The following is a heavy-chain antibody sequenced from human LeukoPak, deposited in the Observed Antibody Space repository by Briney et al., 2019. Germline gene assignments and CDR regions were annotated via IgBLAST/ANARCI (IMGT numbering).Heavy chain of an antibody. CDR3: ATGEAAAGFS. D-gene: IGHD6-13*01. J-gene: IGHJ5*02. CDR1: GFTFSSYE. CDR2: ISSSGSTI. Sequence: GGSLRLSCAASGFTFSSYEMNWVRQAPGKGLEWVSYISSSGSTIYYAGSVKGRLTISRDNAKNSLYLQMNSLRAEDTAVYYCATGEAAAGFSWGQGTLVTVSS. V-gene: IGHV3-48*03.